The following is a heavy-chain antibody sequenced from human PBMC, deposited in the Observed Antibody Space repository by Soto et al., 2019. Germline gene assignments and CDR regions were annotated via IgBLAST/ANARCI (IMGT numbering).Heavy chain of an antibody. V-gene: IGHV1-69*04. J-gene: IGHJ4*02. CDR2: IIPILGIA. CDR3: ARDYPGYAIFDY. Sequence: GASVKVSCKASGGTFSSYTISWVRQAPGQGLEWMGRIIPILGIANYVQKFQGRVTITADKSTSTAYMELSSLRSEDTAVYYCARDYPGYAIFDYWGQGTLVTVSS. CDR1: GGTFSSYT. D-gene: IGHD3-16*01.